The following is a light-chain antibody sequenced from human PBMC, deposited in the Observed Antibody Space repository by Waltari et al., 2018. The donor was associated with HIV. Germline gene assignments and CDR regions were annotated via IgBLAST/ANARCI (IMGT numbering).Light chain of an antibody. CDR2: DVT. CDR1: SGDIGSYDL. CDR3: SAYESSNTPVL. Sequence: SALTQPASVSGSPGQSVTISCTGSSGDIGSYDLVSRYQQFPGQAPRLIIFDVTSRPSGVSHRFTGSKSGITASLTISGLQPEDAADYYCSAYESSNTPVLFGGGTKLTVL. J-gene: IGLJ2*01. V-gene: IGLV2-14*03.